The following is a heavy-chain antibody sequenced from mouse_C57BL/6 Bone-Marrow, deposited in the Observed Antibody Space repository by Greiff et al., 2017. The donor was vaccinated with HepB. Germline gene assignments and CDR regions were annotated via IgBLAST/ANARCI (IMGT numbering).Heavy chain of an antibody. CDR3: ARGDTTVVAPYAMDY. CDR1: GYSITSGYY. CDR2: ISYDGSN. Sequence: EESGPGLVKPSQSLSLTCSVTGYSITSGYYWNWIRQFPGNKLEWMGYISYDGSNNYNPSLKNRISITRDTSKNQFFLKLNSVTTEDTATYYCARGDTTVVAPYAMDYWGQGTSVTVSS. J-gene: IGHJ4*01. D-gene: IGHD1-1*01. V-gene: IGHV3-6*01.